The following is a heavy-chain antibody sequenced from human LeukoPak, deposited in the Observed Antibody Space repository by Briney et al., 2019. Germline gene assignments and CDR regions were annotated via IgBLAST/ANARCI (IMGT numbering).Heavy chain of an antibody. CDR3: ARAPCPTYYDFWSGYLYYFDY. Sequence: PGGSLRLSCAASGFTFSSYWMSWVRQAPGKGLEWLANMKQDGSEKYYVDSVKGRFTISRDNAKNSLYLQMNSLRAEDTAVYHCARAPCPTYYDFWSGYLYYFDYWGQGTLVTVSS. D-gene: IGHD3-3*01. J-gene: IGHJ4*02. CDR1: GFTFSSYW. V-gene: IGHV3-7*01. CDR2: MKQDGSEK.